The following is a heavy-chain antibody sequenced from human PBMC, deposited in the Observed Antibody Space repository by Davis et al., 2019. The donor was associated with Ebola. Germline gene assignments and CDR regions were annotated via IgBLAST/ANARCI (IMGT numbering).Heavy chain of an antibody. Sequence: GGSLRLSCATSGFTFSSYGMHWVRQAPGKGLEWVAFIEYDGSNKYYVDAVKGRFTISRDNSKNTLYLQMNSLRAEDTAVYYCARTYYYDSSGYRNAFDIWGQGTVVTVSS. CDR2: IEYDGSNK. D-gene: IGHD3-22*01. CDR1: GFTFSSYG. V-gene: IGHV3-30*02. CDR3: ARTYYYDSSGYRNAFDI. J-gene: IGHJ3*02.